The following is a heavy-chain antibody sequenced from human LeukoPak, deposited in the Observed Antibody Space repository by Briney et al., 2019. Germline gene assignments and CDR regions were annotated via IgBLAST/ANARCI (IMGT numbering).Heavy chain of an antibody. D-gene: IGHD1-14*01. V-gene: IGHV1-2*02. Sequence: ASVKVSCKASGYTFTDYYMHWVRQVPGQGLEWMGWINPKSGGTDYAQRFQGRVTMTRDTSISTAYMELSRLRSDDTVVYFCARDSELYNWFDPWGQGTLVTVSS. CDR3: ARDSELYNWFDP. CDR1: GYTFTDYY. CDR2: INPKSGGT. J-gene: IGHJ5*02.